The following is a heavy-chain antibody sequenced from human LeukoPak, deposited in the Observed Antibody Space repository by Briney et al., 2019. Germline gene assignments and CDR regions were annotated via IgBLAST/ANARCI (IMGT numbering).Heavy chain of an antibody. V-gene: IGHV3-23*01. J-gene: IGHJ6*03. Sequence: GGSLRLSCAASGFTFSSYAMSWVRQAPGKGLEWVSGISGSGGSTYYAESVKGRFTISRDNSKKTLYLHMNSLRAEDTAVYYCARAGGYSYGYYYYYYYMDVWGKGTTVTVSS. D-gene: IGHD5-18*01. CDR3: ARAGGYSYGYYYYYYYMDV. CDR1: GFTFSSYA. CDR2: ISGSGGST.